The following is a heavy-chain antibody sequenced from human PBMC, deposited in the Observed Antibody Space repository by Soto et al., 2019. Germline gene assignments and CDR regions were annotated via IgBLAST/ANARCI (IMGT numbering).Heavy chain of an antibody. CDR3: ARGLPYYYDSRGYYNAFDI. CDR2: ISFDGSST. V-gene: IGHV3-30-3*01. D-gene: IGHD3-22*01. J-gene: IGHJ3*02. CDR1: GFTLSSYS. Sequence: QVQLVESGGGVVQPGRSLRLSCAASGFTLSSYSTHWVRQAPGKGLEWVSVISFDGSSTYYADSMKGRFTISRDNSKNTLYLHMNSLGPEDTAVYYCARGLPYYYDSRGYYNAFDIWGPGTTVTVSS.